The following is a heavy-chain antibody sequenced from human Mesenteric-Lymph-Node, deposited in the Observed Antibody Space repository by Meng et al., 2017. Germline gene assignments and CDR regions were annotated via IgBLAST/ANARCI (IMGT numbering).Heavy chain of an antibody. D-gene: IGHD3-10*01. CDR1: GYSISSGYY. CDR2: IYHSGST. Sequence: GSLRLSCTVSGYSISSGYYWGWIRQPPGKGLEWIGSIYHSGSTYYNPSLKSRVTISVDTSKNQFSLKLSSVTAADTAVYYCARVPLITMVRGEAIDYWGQGTLVTVSS. V-gene: IGHV4-38-2*02. CDR3: ARVPLITMVRGEAIDY. J-gene: IGHJ4*02.